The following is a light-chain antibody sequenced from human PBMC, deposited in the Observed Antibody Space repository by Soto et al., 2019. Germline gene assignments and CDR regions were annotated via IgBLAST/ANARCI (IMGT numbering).Light chain of an antibody. CDR2: GAS. CDR1: QGVSTN. V-gene: IGKV3-20*01. Sequence: IVLTQSPSTLSVSPGERVTLSCRASQGVSTNLVWYQQKPGQAPRLLIYGASSRATGIPDRFSGSGSGTDFTLTISRLEPEDFAVYYCQQYGSSRKWTFGQGTKVDI. J-gene: IGKJ1*01. CDR3: QQYGSSRKWT.